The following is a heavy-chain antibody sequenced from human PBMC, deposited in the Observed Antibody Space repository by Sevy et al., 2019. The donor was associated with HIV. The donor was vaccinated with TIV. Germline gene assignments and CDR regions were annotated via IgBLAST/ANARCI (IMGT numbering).Heavy chain of an antibody. V-gene: IGHV4-38-2*02. Sequence: SETLSLTCTVSGYSISSGYYWGWIRQPPGKGLEWIGSIYHSGSTYYNPSLKSRVTISVDTSKNQFSLKLISVTAADTAVYYCARLLWFGELLGGPHATRFDYWGQGTLVTVSS. CDR3: ARLLWFGELLGGPHATRFDY. CDR2: IYHSGST. CDR1: GYSISSGYY. D-gene: IGHD3-10*01. J-gene: IGHJ4*02.